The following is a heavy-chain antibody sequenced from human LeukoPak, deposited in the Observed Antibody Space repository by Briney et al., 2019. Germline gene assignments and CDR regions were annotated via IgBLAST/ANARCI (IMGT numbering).Heavy chain of an antibody. J-gene: IGHJ6*03. CDR2: INHSGST. V-gene: IGHV4-34*01. CDR3: ARGNWNYAVYYYYMDV. Sequence: SETLSLPCAVYGGSFSGYYWSWIRQPPGQGLEWIGEINHSGSTNYNPSLKSRVTISVDTSKNQFSLKLSSVTAADTAVYYCARGNWNYAVYYYYMDVWGKGTTVTVSS. CDR1: GGSFSGYY. D-gene: IGHD1-7*01.